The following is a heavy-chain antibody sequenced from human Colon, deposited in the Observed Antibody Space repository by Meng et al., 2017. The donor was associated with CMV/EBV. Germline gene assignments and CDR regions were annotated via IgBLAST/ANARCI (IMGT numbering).Heavy chain of an antibody. Sequence: GGPLRLPCAASGFNVSDNYLNWVRQAPGKGLEWVSTMVSGGVTYDADSVKSRFTISRDSSKNMVFLEMNSVTAEDTAVYYCAGGLTYLGGSTLRAFDYWGQGTLVTVSS. J-gene: IGHJ4*02. CDR3: AGGLTYLGGSTLRAFDY. V-gene: IGHV3-53*01. CDR2: MVSGGVT. D-gene: IGHD2-15*01. CDR1: GFNVSDNY.